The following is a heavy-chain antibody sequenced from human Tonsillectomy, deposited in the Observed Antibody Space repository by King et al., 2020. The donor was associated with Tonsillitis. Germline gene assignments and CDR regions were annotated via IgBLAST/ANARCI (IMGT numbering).Heavy chain of an antibody. V-gene: IGHV3-30*04. CDR2: ISYDGSNK. J-gene: IGHJ4*02. Sequence: VQLVESGGGVVQPGRSLRLSCAASGFTFSNYAMHWVRQAPGKGLEWVAVISYDGSNKYDADSVKGRFTISRDNSKNTLYLQMNSLRPEDTAVYYCARDSADDYVRGSYRYFDYWGQGNLVTVSS. D-gene: IGHD3-16*02. CDR1: GFTFSNYA. CDR3: ARDSADDYVRGSYRYFDY.